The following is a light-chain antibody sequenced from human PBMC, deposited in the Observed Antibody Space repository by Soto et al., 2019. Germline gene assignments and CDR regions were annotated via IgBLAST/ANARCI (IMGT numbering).Light chain of an antibody. V-gene: IGKV2-28*01. CDR1: QSLLHSNGYNY. CDR3: MQALQTPYT. CDR2: LGS. Sequence: DIVMTQSPLSLPVTPGEPASISCRSSQSLLHSNGYNYLDWYLQEPGQSPQLLIYLGSNRASGVPDRFSGSGSGTDFTLKISRVEAEDVGVYYCMQALQTPYTFGQGTKVDIK. J-gene: IGKJ2*01.